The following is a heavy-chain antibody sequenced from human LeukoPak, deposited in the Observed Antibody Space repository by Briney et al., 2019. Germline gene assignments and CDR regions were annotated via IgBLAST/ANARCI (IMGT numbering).Heavy chain of an antibody. CDR1: GGSFSGYY. CDR2: INHSGST. V-gene: IGHV4-34*01. Sequence: SETLSLTCAVYGGSFSGYYWSWIRQPPGKGLEWIGEINHSGSTNYNPSLKSRVTISVDTSKNQFSLKLSSVTAADTAVYYCARGGDLYYGSGTYNWFDPWGQGTLVTVSS. J-gene: IGHJ5*02. CDR3: ARGGDLYYGSGTYNWFDP. D-gene: IGHD3-10*01.